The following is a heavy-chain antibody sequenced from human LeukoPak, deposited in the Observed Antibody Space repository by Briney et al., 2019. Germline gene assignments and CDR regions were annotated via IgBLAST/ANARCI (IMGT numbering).Heavy chain of an antibody. D-gene: IGHD2-2*01. J-gene: IGHJ4*02. CDR2: IIPIFGTA. CDR1: GGTFSSYA. Sequence: EASVKVSCKASGGTFSSYAISWVRQAPGQGLEWMGGIIPIFGTANYAQKFQGRVTITTDESTSTAYMELSSLRSEDTAVYYCASGYCSSTSCPEGFDYWGQGTLVTVSS. CDR3: ASGYCSSTSCPEGFDY. V-gene: IGHV1-69*05.